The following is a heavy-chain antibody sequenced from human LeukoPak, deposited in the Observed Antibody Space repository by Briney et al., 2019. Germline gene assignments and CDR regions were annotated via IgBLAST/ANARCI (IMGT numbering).Heavy chain of an antibody. CDR3: ARGLSIYHVDF. D-gene: IGHD6-6*01. V-gene: IGHV4-61*02. J-gene: IGHJ4*02. Sequence: PSETLSLTCTVSGGSISSSSYYWSWIRQPAGEGLEWIGRIYTSGSTNYNPSLKSRVTISVDTSKNQFSLKLSSVTAADTAVYYCARGLSIYHVDFWGQGTLVTVSS. CDR2: IYTSGST. CDR1: GGSISSSSYY.